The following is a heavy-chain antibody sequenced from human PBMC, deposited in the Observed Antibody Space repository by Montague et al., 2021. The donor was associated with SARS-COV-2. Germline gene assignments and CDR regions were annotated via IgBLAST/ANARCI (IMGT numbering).Heavy chain of an antibody. J-gene: IGHJ6*02. CDR1: GFTFSSYA. CDR2: ITYDGSNK. D-gene: IGHD1-20*01. CDR3: ARDGSNWNDAVDYYYGMDV. Sequence: SLRLSCAASGFTFSSYAMHRVRQAPGKGLEWVAVITYDGSNKYYADSVKGRFTISRDNSKNTLYLQMNSLRAEDTAVYYCARDGSNWNDAVDYYYGMDVWGQGTTVTVSS. V-gene: IGHV3-30*04.